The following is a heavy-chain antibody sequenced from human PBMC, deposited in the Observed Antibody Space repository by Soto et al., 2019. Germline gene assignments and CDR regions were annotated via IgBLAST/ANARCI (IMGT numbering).Heavy chain of an antibody. V-gene: IGHV1-69*04. D-gene: IGHD2-15*01. CDR2: IIPILGIA. CDR1: GGTFSSYT. CDR3: ARDPDYCSGGSCYEGNWFDP. J-gene: IGHJ5*02. Sequence: ASVKVSCKASGGTFSSYTISWVRQAPGQGLEWMGRIIPILGIANYAQKFQGRVTITADKSTSTAYMELSSLRSEDTAVYYCARDPDYCSGGSCYEGNWFDPWGQGTLVTVSS.